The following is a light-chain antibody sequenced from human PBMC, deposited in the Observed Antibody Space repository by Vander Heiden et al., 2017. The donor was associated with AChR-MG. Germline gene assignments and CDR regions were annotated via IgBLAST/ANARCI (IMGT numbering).Light chain of an antibody. CDR3: QQYGSSAIT. J-gene: IGKJ5*01. CDR1: QYITAAF. V-gene: IGKV3-20*01. CDR2: GAS. Sequence: EIVLQQSPGTLSLSPGERATLSCRASQYITAAFLAWYQQKPGPAPRLLIYGASSRVSGIPDRVSGSGSGTDFTLTITRLGPEDFAMFYCQQYGSSAITFGQGTRLEIK.